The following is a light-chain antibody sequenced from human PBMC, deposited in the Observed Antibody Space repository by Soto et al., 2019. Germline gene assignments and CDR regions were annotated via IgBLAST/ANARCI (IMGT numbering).Light chain of an antibody. V-gene: IGKV1-5*01. CDR2: DAS. CDR3: QQYNGYPWT. Sequence: DIQMTQSPSTLSASVGDRVTITCRASQSITSWLAWYQQKPGKAPKLLMYDASSLHSGVPSRLSGSGSGTEFTLTISSLQTDDFATYYCQQYNGYPWTFGQGTKVEIK. CDR1: QSITSW. J-gene: IGKJ1*01.